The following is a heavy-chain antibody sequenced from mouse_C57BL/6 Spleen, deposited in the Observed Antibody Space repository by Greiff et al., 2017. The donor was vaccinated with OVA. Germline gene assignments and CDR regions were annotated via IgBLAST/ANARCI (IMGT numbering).Heavy chain of an antibody. Sequence: VMLVESGGGLVQPGGSLKLSCAASGFTFSDYYMYWVRQTPEKRLEWVAYISNGGGSTYYPDTVKGRFTISRDNAKNTLYLQMSRLKSEDTAMYYCARRNYGSSYFDYWGQGTTLTVSS. CDR3: ARRNYGSSYFDY. V-gene: IGHV5-12*01. J-gene: IGHJ2*01. D-gene: IGHD1-1*01. CDR1: GFTFSDYY. CDR2: ISNGGGST.